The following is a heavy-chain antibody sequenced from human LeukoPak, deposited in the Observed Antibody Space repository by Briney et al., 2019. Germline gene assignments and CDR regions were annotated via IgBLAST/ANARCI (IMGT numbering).Heavy chain of an antibody. CDR1: GGSISSYY. CDR3: ARLVVVVAATPTRYFDL. J-gene: IGHJ2*01. D-gene: IGHD2-15*01. Sequence: SETLSLTCTVSGGSISSYYWSWIRQPARKGLEWIGRIYTSGSTNYNPFLKSRVTISVDTSKNQFSLKLSSVTAADTAVYYCARLVVVVAATPTRYFDLWGRGTLVTVSS. CDR2: IYTSGST. V-gene: IGHV4-4*07.